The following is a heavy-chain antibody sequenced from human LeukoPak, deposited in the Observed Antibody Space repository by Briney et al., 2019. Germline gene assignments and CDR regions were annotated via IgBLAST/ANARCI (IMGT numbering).Heavy chain of an antibody. CDR2: IKQDGSEK. D-gene: IGHD3-3*01. CDR1: GFTFSSYW. Sequence: GGSLRLSCAASGFTFSSYWMSWVRQAPGKGLEWVANIKQDGSEKYYVDSVKGRFTISRDNAKNSLYLQMNSLRAEDTAVYYCARDDPTLFWSGSPFYWGQGTLVTVSS. J-gene: IGHJ4*02. CDR3: ARDDPTLFWSGSPFY. V-gene: IGHV3-7*01.